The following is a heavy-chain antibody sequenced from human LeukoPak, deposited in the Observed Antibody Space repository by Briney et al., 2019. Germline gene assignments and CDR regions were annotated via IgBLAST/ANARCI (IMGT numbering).Heavy chain of an antibody. J-gene: IGHJ4*02. CDR2: ISSSGSTI. CDR1: GFTFSSYE. CDR3: ARDRSGYSGYDLFDY. Sequence: GGSLRLSCAASGFTFSSYEVTWVRQAPGKGLEWVSYISSSGSTIYYADSVKSRFTISRDNAKNSLYLQMNSLRAEDTAVYYCARDRSGYSGYDLFDYWGQGSLVTVSS. V-gene: IGHV3-48*03. D-gene: IGHD5-12*01.